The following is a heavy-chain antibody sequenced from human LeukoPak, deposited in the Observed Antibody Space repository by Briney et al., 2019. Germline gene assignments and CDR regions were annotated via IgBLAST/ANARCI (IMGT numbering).Heavy chain of an antibody. J-gene: IGHJ6*03. D-gene: IGHD4-11*01. V-gene: IGHV3-53*01. Sequence: GGSLRLSCAASGFTFSSNYMSWVRQAPGKGLEWVSVIYSGGSTYYADSVKGRFTISRDNSKNTLYLQMNSLRAEDTAVYYCARARGDSNYEWNYYYYYMDVWGKGTTVTVSS. CDR2: IYSGGST. CDR1: GFTFSSNY. CDR3: ARARGDSNYEWNYYYYYMDV.